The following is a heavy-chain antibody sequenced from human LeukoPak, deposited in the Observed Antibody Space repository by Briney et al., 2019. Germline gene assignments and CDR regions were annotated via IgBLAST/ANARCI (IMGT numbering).Heavy chain of an antibody. CDR2: IYYSGST. V-gene: IGHV4-59*01. D-gene: IGHD3-10*01. CDR1: GGSISSYY. J-gene: IGHJ6*02. CDR3: ARDAGWRVVRGVNQLEDYGMGV. Sequence: SETLSLTCTVSGGSISSYYWSWIRQPPGKGLEWIGYIYYSGSTNYNPSLKSRVTISVDTSKNQFSLKLSSVTAADTAVYYCARDAGWRVVRGVNQLEDYGMGVWGQGTTVTVSS.